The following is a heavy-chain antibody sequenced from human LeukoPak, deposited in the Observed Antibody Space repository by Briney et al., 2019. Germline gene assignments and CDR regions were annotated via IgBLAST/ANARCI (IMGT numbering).Heavy chain of an antibody. CDR1: GGSFSGYY. V-gene: IGHV4-34*01. CDR3: ARDPHRGIAVAGGSLDY. CDR2: INHSGST. J-gene: IGHJ4*02. Sequence: SETLSLTCAVYGGSFSGYYWSWIRQPPGKGLEWIGEINHSGSTNYNPSLKSRVTISVDTSKNQFSLKLSSVTAADTAVYYCARDPHRGIAVAGGSLDYWGQGTLVTVSS. D-gene: IGHD6-19*01.